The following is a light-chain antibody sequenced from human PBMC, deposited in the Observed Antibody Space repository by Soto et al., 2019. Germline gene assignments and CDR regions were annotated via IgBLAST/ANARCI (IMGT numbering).Light chain of an antibody. Sequence: QSVLTQPASVSGYPGQSITISCTGTSSDIGSHNFVSWHQQHPGKAPKFIIYGVSNRPSGVSNRFSGSKSGNTASLTISGLQADDEADYYCSSYTSTYIWVFGGGTKLTVL. V-gene: IGLV2-14*01. CDR3: SSYTSTYIWV. CDR1: SSDIGSHNF. J-gene: IGLJ3*02. CDR2: GVS.